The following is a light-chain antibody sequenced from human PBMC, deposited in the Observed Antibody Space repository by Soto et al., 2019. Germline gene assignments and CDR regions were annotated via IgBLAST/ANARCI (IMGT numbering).Light chain of an antibody. J-gene: IGKJ1*01. Sequence: VLTQSPDTLSLYPGERATLSCRASQRASRQYLSWYQQRPDQPPRLLIYGVSMRADGITDRFSGSGSGSEFTLTINRLEPEDFAVYYCQDFDSPQWTFGQGTKVEN. CDR3: QDFDSPQWT. CDR1: QRASRQY. CDR2: GVS. V-gene: IGKV3-20*01.